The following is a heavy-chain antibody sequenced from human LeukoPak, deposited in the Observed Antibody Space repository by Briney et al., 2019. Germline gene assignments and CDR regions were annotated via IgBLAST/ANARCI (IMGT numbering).Heavy chain of an antibody. J-gene: IGHJ4*02. Sequence: GGSVRLSRAASGFTFSDYYMNWLRQAPGKGLEWGSYISGSSSYTNYADSVKGRFTISRDNAKNSLYLQMNSLRAEDTAVYYCATRGHSSSWYYFDYWGEGTLVTVSS. V-gene: IGHV3-11*03. D-gene: IGHD6-13*01. CDR1: GFTFSDYY. CDR3: ATRGHSSSWYYFDY. CDR2: ISGSSSYT.